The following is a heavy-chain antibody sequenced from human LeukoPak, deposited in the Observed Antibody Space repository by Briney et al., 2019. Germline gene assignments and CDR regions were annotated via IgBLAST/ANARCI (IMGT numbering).Heavy chain of an antibody. D-gene: IGHD3-10*01. CDR3: AKDSGPHSAGRAAPPDY. V-gene: IGHV3-23*01. Sequence: GRSLRLSCAASGFTFSSYAMSWVRQAPGKGLEWVPAISGSGGSTYYADSVKGRFTISRDNSKNTLYLQMNSLRAEDTAVYYCAKDSGPHSAGRAAPPDYWGQGTLVTVSS. CDR1: GFTFSSYA. J-gene: IGHJ4*02. CDR2: ISGSGGST.